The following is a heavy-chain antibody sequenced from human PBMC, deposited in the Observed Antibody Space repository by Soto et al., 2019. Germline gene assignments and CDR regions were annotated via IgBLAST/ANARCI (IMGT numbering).Heavy chain of an antibody. D-gene: IGHD3-10*01. CDR1: CYSICTYS. J-gene: IGHJ6*02. CDR2: LYDSGST. V-gene: IGHV4-59*01. CDR3: ARENYYGSGTYFRLDV. Sequence: SDSLSLSCSVSCYSICTYSWSCIWQPPGKGLEWIGYLYDSGSTHYNPSLKSRVTISVDTSKNQFSLKLTSVTAADTAVYYCARENYYGSGTYFRLDVWGQGTRVT.